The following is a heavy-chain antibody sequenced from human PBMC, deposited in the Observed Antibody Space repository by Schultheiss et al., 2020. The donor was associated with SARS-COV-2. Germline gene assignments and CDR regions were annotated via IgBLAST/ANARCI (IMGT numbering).Heavy chain of an antibody. CDR2: IYYSGST. CDR3: ARGMKRWLHLKGAINWFDP. CDR1: GGSVSSGSYY. Sequence: SETLSLTCTVSGGSVSSGSYYWSWIRQPPGKGLEWIGYIYYSGSTNYNPSLKSRVTISVDTSKNQFSLKLSSVTAADTAVYYCARGMKRWLHLKGAINWFDPWGQGTLVTVSS. J-gene: IGHJ5*02. V-gene: IGHV4-61*01. D-gene: IGHD5-24*01.